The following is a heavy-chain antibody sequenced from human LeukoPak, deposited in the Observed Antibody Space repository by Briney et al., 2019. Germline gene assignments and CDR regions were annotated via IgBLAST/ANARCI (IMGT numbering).Heavy chain of an antibody. D-gene: IGHD3-22*01. J-gene: IGHJ4*02. CDR1: GGSFSGYY. V-gene: IGHV4-34*01. CDR3: ARAFAYYYDSSGYYCDY. CDR2: INHSGST. Sequence: PSETLSLTCAVYGGSFSGYYWSWIRQPPGKGLEWIGEINHSGSTNYSPSLKSRVTISVDTSKNQFSLKLSSVTAADTAVYYCARAFAYYYDSSGYYCDYWGQGTLVTVSS.